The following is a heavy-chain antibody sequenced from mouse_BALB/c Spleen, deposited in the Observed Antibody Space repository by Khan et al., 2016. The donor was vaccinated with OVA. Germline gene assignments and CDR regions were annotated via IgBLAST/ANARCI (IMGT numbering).Heavy chain of an antibody. Sequence: QIQLVQSGPELKKPGETVKISCKASGYTFTNFGMNWVKQAPGKALKWMGWINTSTGEPTYADDFKGRFAFSLETSASTAYLQINNLKNEDMATYFCARGLNYDGSWFAYWGQGTLVTVSA. CDR1: GYTFTNFG. D-gene: IGHD2-4*01. CDR3: ARGLNYDGSWFAY. CDR2: INTSTGEP. J-gene: IGHJ3*01. V-gene: IGHV9-1*02.